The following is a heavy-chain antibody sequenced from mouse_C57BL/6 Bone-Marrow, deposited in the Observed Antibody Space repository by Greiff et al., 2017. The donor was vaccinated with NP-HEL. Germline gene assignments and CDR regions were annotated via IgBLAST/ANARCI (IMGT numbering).Heavy chain of an antibody. Sequence: EVMLVESGGGLVQPKGSLKLSCAASGFTFNTYAMHWVRQAPGKGLEWVARIRSKSSNYATYYADSVKDRFTISRDDSQSMLYLQMNNLKTEDTAMYYCVRDPPIYDGYYYWYFDVWGTGTTVTVSS. CDR2: IRSKSSNYAT. CDR1: GFTFNTYA. J-gene: IGHJ1*03. CDR3: VRDPPIYDGYYYWYFDV. V-gene: IGHV10-3*01. D-gene: IGHD2-3*01.